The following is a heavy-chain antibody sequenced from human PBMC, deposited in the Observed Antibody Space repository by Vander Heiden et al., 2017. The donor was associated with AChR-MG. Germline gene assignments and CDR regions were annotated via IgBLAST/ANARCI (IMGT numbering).Heavy chain of an antibody. J-gene: IGHJ6*02. CDR2: INSDGSST. Sequence: EVQLVESGGGLVQPGGSLRLSCAASGFTISSYWMHWVRQAPGKGLVWVSRINSDGSSTSYADSVKGRFTISRDNAKNTLYLQMNSLRAEDTAVYYCARDHGHITIFGVVITYGMDVWGQGTTVTVSS. CDR1: GFTISSYW. D-gene: IGHD3-3*01. V-gene: IGHV3-74*01. CDR3: ARDHGHITIFGVVITYGMDV.